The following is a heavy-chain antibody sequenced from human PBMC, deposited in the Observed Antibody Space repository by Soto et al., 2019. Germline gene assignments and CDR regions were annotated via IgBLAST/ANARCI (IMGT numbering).Heavy chain of an antibody. CDR1: GFSFSSYA. V-gene: IGHV3-23*01. Sequence: EVQLLESGGNWVQPGGSLRLSCAASGFSFSSYAMTWVRQAPGKGLEWVSGISGSGVTTYYADSVKGRFTISRDNSKNTTFLQMDSLRAEDTAVYYCTRAQGVRYFDWRGTDFWGQGALVTVSS. D-gene: IGHD3-9*01. J-gene: IGHJ4*02. CDR3: TRAQGVRYFDWRGTDF. CDR2: ISGSGVTT.